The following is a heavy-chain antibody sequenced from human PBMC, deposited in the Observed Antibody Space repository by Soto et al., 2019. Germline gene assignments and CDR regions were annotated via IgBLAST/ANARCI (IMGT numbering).Heavy chain of an antibody. J-gene: IGHJ4*02. CDR1: GFIFDDYA. CDR3: VKDVGSRHYDFTNFDS. CDR2: IDWNRAKT. V-gene: IGHV3-9*01. D-gene: IGHD3-3*01. Sequence: EVQLLESGGGVVQPGGSLRLSCIASGFIFDDYAIHWVRQVPGKGLEWVSGIDWNRAKTGYADSVKGRFTLSRDNARNSVLLQMNSLRPEDTALYYCVKDVGSRHYDFTNFDSWGQGTLVTVSS.